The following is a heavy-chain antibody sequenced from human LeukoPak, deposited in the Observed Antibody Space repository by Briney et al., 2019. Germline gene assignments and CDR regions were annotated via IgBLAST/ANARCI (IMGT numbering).Heavy chain of an antibody. V-gene: IGHV1-18*01. CDR3: ARDRCSSTICYVGNNWFDP. D-gene: IGHD2-2*01. CDR2: ISAYNGNT. CDR1: GGTFSSYA. J-gene: IGHJ5*02. Sequence: GASVKVSCKASGGTFSSYAISWVRQAPGQGLEWMGWISAYNGNTNYAKKFQGRVTMTTDTSTSTAYMELRSLRSGDTAVYYCARDRCSSTICYVGNNWFDPWGQGTLVTVSS.